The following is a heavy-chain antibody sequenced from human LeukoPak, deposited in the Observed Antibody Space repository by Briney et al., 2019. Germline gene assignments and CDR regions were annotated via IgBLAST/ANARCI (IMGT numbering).Heavy chain of an antibody. D-gene: IGHD5-18*01. CDR3: AKDISPGIAMVSFDY. J-gene: IGHJ4*02. CDR2: ISWNSGSI. CDR1: GFTFDDYA. Sequence: TGGSLRLSCAPSGFTFDDYAMHWVRQAPGKGLEWVSGISWNSGSIGYADSVKGRFTISRDNAKNSLYLQMNSLRAEDTALYYCAKDISPGIAMVSFDYWGQGTLVTVSS. V-gene: IGHV3-9*01.